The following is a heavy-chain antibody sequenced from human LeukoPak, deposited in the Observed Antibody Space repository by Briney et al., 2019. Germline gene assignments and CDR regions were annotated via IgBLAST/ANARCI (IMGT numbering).Heavy chain of an antibody. CDR2: INPSGGST. J-gene: IGHJ4*02. CDR1: GGTFSSYA. Sequence: ASVKVSCKASGGTFSSYAISWVRQAPGQGLEWMGIINPSGGSTTYAQKFQGRVTMARDTSTSTVYMELSSLRSEDTAVYYCASQGSTNFDYWGQGTLVTVSS. CDR3: ASQGSTNFDY. V-gene: IGHV1-46*01.